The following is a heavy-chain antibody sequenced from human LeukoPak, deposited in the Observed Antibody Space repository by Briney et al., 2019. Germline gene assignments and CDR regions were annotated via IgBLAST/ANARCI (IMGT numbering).Heavy chain of an antibody. Sequence: PGGSLRLSCVATGFSFSSYAMSWIRQPPGKGLEWIGEINHSGSTNYNPSLKSRVTISVDTSKNQFSLKLSSVTAADTAVYYCGGRGNSDNGYFDYWGQGTLVTVSS. D-gene: IGHD3-10*01. J-gene: IGHJ4*02. CDR2: INHSGST. V-gene: IGHV4-34*08. CDR3: GGRGNSDNGYFDY. CDR1: GFSFSSYA.